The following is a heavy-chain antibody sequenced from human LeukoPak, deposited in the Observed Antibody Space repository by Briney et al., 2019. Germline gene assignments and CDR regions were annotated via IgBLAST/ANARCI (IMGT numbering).Heavy chain of an antibody. CDR3: ASTPTLYCSSTSCSPIGAFDI. J-gene: IGHJ3*02. CDR2: INSDGSST. Sequence: GGSLRLSCAASGFTFSSYWMPWVRQAPGKGLVWVSRINSDGSSTSYADSVKGRFTISRDNAKNTLYLQMNSLRAEDTAVYYCASTPTLYCSSTSCSPIGAFDIWGQGTMVTVSS. V-gene: IGHV3-74*01. D-gene: IGHD2-2*01. CDR1: GFTFSSYW.